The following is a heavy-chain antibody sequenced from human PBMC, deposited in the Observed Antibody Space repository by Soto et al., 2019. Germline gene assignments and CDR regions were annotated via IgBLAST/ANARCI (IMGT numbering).Heavy chain of an antibody. CDR3: TTDVRECSSTSCSYYYYYYMDV. CDR2: IKSKTDGGTT. D-gene: IGHD2-2*01. Sequence: GGSLTLSCAASGFTFSNAWMSWVRQAPGKGLEWVGRIKSKTDGGTTDYAAPVKGRFTISRDDSKNTLYLQMNSLKTEDTAVYYCTTDVRECSSTSCSYYYYYYMDVWGKGTTVTVSS. J-gene: IGHJ6*03. V-gene: IGHV3-15*01. CDR1: GFTFSNAW.